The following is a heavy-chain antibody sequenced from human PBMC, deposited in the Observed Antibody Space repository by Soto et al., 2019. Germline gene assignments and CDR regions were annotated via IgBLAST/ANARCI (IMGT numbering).Heavy chain of an antibody. CDR1: GGSISSYY. CDR3: ARAVVVPAASLYYFDY. CDR2: IYYSGST. D-gene: IGHD2-2*01. J-gene: IGHJ4*02. V-gene: IGHV4-59*01. Sequence: QVQLQESGPGLVKPSETLSLTCTVSGGSISSYYWSWIRQPPGKGLEWIGYIYYSGSTNYNPSLKSRVTISVDTAKNQFSLKLSSVTAADTAVYYCARAVVVPAASLYYFDYWGQGTLVTVSS.